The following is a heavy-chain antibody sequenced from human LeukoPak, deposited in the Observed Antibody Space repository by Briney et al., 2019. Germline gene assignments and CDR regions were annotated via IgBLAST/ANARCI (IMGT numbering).Heavy chain of an antibody. D-gene: IGHD3-10*01. CDR1: GFTFSNAW. Sequence: PGGSLRLSCAASGFTFSNAWMSWVRQAPGKGLEWVGRIKSKTDGGTTDYAAPVKGRFTISRDDSKNTLYLQMNSLKTEDTAVYYCTTDQVGLLWFGEADWGQGTLVTVSS. CDR2: IKSKTDGGTT. V-gene: IGHV3-15*01. CDR3: TTDQVGLLWFGEAD. J-gene: IGHJ4*02.